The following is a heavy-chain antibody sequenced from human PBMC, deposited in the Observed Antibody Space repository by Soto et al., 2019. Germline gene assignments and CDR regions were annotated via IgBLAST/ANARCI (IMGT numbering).Heavy chain of an antibody. CDR1: GFTFSNYG. D-gene: IGHD1-26*01. CDR3: AKVGFSGSSTYYYSYGMDV. J-gene: IGHJ6*02. Sequence: QVQLVESGGGVVQPGRSLRLSCAASGFTFSNYGMHWVRQAPGKGLEWVAVISYDGSNKYHADSVKGRFTISRDNSKNTLYLQMNSLRAGDTAVYYCAKVGFSGSSTYYYSYGMDVWGQGTTVTVSS. V-gene: IGHV3-30*18. CDR2: ISYDGSNK.